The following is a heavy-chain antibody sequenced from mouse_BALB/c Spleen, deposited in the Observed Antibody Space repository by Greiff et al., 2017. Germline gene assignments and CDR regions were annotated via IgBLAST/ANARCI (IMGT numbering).Heavy chain of an antibody. CDR1: GFTFSSFG. CDR3: ARWDY. Sequence: EVKLMESGGGLVQPGGSRKLSCAASGFTFSSFGMHWVRQAPEKGLEWVAYISSGSSTIYYADTVKGRFTISRDNPKNTLFLQMTSLRSEDTAMYYCARWDYWGQGTTLTVSS. CDR2: ISSGSSTI. J-gene: IGHJ2*01. V-gene: IGHV5-17*02.